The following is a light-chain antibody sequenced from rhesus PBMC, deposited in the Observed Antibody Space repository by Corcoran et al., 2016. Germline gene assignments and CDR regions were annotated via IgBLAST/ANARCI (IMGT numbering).Light chain of an antibody. Sequence: DIQMTQSPSSLSASVGDRVTITCRASQAISSWLAWYQQKPGKAPNLLIYKASRLQSGVPSRLSGSGSGTDFTLTISSLQPEDFATYYCQQYNSAPYHFGQGTKVEIK. CDR3: QQYNSAPYH. CDR1: QAISSW. J-gene: IGKJ2*01. CDR2: KAS. V-gene: IGKV1-21*01.